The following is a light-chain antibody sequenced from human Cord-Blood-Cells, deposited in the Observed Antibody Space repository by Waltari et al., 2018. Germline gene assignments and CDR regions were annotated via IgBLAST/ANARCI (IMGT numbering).Light chain of an antibody. J-gene: IGKJ4*01. CDR1: QSVSSY. V-gene: IGKV3-11*01. CDR3: QQRSNWPPLT. CDR2: DAS. Sequence: EIVLTQSPATLSLSPGERATLSCRASQSVSSYLAWYQQKPGQAPRLLIYDASNRATGLPARVSGSGSGTDFTLTISSLEPEDFAVYYCQQRSNWPPLTCGGGIKVEIK.